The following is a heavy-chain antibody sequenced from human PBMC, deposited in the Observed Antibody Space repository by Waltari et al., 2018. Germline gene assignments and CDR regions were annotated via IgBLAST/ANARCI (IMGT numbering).Heavy chain of an antibody. Sequence: QVQLQASGPGLVKPSETLSLTCAVSGYSISSGYYWGWIRQPPGKGLEWIGSIYHSGSTYYNPSLKRRATIPVDTSKNQCSLKLSSVTAADTAVYYCAREYSYGYGYFDYWGQGTLVTVSS. D-gene: IGHD5-18*01. CDR1: GYSISSGYY. J-gene: IGHJ4*02. V-gene: IGHV4-38-2*02. CDR2: IYHSGST. CDR3: AREYSYGYGYFDY.